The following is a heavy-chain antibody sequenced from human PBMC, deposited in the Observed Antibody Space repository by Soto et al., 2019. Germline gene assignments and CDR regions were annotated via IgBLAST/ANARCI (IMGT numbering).Heavy chain of an antibody. CDR2: IKSQSDGGTV. Sequence: KPGGSLRLSCAASGFTFNSAWMTWVRQPPGRGLEWVGRIKSQSDGGTVDSAAPVKGRFTISRDDAKNTLYLQLNSLMPEDTAVYYCAKTSIPHNWHSFWGRGNLVTVSS. V-gene: IGHV3-15*01. J-gene: IGHJ1*01. D-gene: IGHD1-7*01. CDR3: AKTSIPHNWHSF. CDR1: GFTFNSAW.